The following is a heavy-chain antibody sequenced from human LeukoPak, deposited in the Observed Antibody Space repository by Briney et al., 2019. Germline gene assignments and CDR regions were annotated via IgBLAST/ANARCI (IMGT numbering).Heavy chain of an antibody. CDR2: ISSGGYTI. Sequence: GGSLRLSCAASGFTFSSYDMNWVRQAPGKGLEWVSSISSGGYTIYYADSVKGRFTISRDNAKNPLFLQMNSLRAEDTAVYYCARVRGYSGYVLGYWLDPWGQGTLVTVSS. D-gene: IGHD5-12*01. CDR1: GFTFSSYD. CDR3: ARVRGYSGYVLGYWLDP. V-gene: IGHV3-48*03. J-gene: IGHJ5*02.